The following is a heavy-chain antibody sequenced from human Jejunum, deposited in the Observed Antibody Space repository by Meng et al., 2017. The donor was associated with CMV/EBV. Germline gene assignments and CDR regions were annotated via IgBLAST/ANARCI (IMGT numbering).Heavy chain of an antibody. J-gene: IGHJ5*02. D-gene: IGHD2-2*01. CDR3: TRHSIVVVPAAGFDP. CDR1: FTLRDYT. V-gene: IGHV3-73*01. CDR2: IRSKTYSSAT. Sequence: FTLRDYTIHWVRQAPGKGLEWVGRIRSKTYSSATAYAASVKGRFIISRDDSKNTAYLQMNSLKTEDTAVYYCTRHSIVVVPAAGFDPWGQGTLVTVSS.